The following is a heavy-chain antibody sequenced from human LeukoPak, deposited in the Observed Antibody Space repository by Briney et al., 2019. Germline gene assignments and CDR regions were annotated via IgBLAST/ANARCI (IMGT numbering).Heavy chain of an antibody. V-gene: IGHV4-59*08. Sequence: SETLSLTCTVSGGSISSYYWSWIRQPPGKGLEWIGYIYYSGSTNYNPSLKSRVTISVDTSKNQFSLKLSSVTAADTAVYYCVRLDSGYDSETYYYYYYGMDVWGQGTTVTVSS. CDR2: IYYSGST. J-gene: IGHJ6*02. CDR3: VRLDSGYDSETYYYYYYGMDV. CDR1: GGSISSYY. D-gene: IGHD5-12*01.